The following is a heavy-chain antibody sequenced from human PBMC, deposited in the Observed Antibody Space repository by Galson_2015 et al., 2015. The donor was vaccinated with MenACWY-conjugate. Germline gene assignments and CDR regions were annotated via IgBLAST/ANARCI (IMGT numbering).Heavy chain of an antibody. V-gene: IGHV3-66*02. CDR3: ARGGYSSGPSPDWYFDL. J-gene: IGHJ2*01. D-gene: IGHD5-18*01. CDR2: IFRVGTT. CDR1: GFPFSNYA. Sequence: APRLSCAASGFPFSNYAMSLVRQAPGKGLEWVSMIFRVGTTYYADSVKGRFTISRDNSKNTLYLQMNSLRAEDTAVYFCARGGYSSGPSPDWYFDLWGRGTLVTVSS.